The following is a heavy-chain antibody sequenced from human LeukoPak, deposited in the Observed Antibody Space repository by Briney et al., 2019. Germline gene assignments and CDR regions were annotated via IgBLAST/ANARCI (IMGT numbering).Heavy chain of an antibody. CDR1: GGSISSSSYY. D-gene: IGHD3-22*01. CDR3: ARQDDSSGSDY. V-gene: IGHV4-39*01. CDR2: IYYSGST. Sequence: SETLSLTCTVSGGSISSSSYYWGGIRHPPGKGLEWIGSIYYSGSTYYNPSLKSRVTISVDTSKNQFSLKLSSVTAADTAVYYCARQDDSSGSDYWGQGTLVTVSS. J-gene: IGHJ4*02.